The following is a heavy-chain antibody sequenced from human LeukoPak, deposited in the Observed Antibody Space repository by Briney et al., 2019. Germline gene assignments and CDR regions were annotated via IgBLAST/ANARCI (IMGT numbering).Heavy chain of an antibody. D-gene: IGHD5-18*01. V-gene: IGHV3-33*08. CDR3: ARGHVDTAMVFFDY. Sequence: GGSLRLSCAGSGFTFSSYGMHWVRQAPGKGLEWVAVIWYDGSNKYYADSVKGRFTISRDNSKNTLYLQMNSLRAEDTAVYYCARGHVDTAMVFFDYWGQGTLVTVSS. J-gene: IGHJ4*02. CDR1: GFTFSSYG. CDR2: IWYDGSNK.